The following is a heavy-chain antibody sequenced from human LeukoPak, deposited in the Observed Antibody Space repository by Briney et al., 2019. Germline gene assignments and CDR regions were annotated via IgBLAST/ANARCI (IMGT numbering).Heavy chain of an antibody. Sequence: SVKVSCKASGGTFSSYAISWVRQAPGQGLEWMGRIIPIFGIANYAQKFQGRVTITADKSTSTAYMELSSLRSEDTAVYYCAREDEMATIPFDYWGQGTLVAVSS. CDR1: GGTFSSYA. CDR3: AREDEMATIPFDY. CDR2: IIPIFGIA. V-gene: IGHV1-69*04. D-gene: IGHD5-24*01. J-gene: IGHJ4*02.